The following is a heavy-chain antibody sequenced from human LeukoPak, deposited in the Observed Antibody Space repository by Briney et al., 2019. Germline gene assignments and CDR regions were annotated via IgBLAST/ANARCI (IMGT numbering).Heavy chain of an antibody. J-gene: IGHJ4*02. CDR2: INPNSGGT. CDR3: ARVLKGNYDFWSGLSERYYFDY. D-gene: IGHD3-3*01. Sequence: ASVKVSCKASGYTFTGYYMHWVRQAPGQGLEWMGWINPNSGGTNYAQKLQGRVTMTTDTSTSTAYMELRSLRSDDTAVYYCARVLKGNYDFWSGLSERYYFDYWGQGTLVTVSS. CDR1: GYTFTGYY. V-gene: IGHV1-2*02.